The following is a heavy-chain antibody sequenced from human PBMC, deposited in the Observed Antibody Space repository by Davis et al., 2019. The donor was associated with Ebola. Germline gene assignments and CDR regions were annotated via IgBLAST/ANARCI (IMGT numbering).Heavy chain of an antibody. CDR2: IWSDGGHE. V-gene: IGHV3-33*06. J-gene: IGHJ5*02. Sequence: GESLKISCAASGFTFRDHAMHWVRQAPGKGLEWVAVIWSDGGHEFYADSVKDRFTISRDNSKNTLYLDMNSLGVEDTAVYYCAKDGGASGVMLQNWVDPWGQGSLVTVSS. D-gene: IGHD3-16*01. CDR3: AKDGGASGVMLQNWVDP. CDR1: GFTFRDHA.